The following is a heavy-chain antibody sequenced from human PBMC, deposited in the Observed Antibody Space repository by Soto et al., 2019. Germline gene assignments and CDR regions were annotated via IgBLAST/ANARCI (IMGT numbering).Heavy chain of an antibody. Sequence: QVQLVESGGGVVQPGRSLRLSCAASGFTFSSYAMHWVRQAPGKGLEWVAGISYDGSNKYYADSVKGRFTISRDNSKNTLYLQMNSLRAEDTAVYYCASGNWNDWYFDLWGRGTLFTVSS. CDR2: ISYDGSNK. D-gene: IGHD1-20*01. CDR3: ASGNWNDWYFDL. J-gene: IGHJ2*01. V-gene: IGHV3-30-3*01. CDR1: GFTFSSYA.